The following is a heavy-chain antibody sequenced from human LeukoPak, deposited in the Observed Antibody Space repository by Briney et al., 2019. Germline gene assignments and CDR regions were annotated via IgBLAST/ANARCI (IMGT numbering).Heavy chain of an antibody. V-gene: IGHV4-31*03. D-gene: IGHD3-10*01. CDR3: ARGSDYYGSGYNWFDP. Sequence: SQTLSLTCTVSGGSISSGGYYWSWIRQHPGKGLEWIGYIYYSGSTYYNPSLKSRVTISVDTSKNQFSLKLSSVTAADTAVYYCARGSDYYGSGYNWFDPWGQGTLVTASS. J-gene: IGHJ5*02. CDR2: IYYSGST. CDR1: GGSISSGGYY.